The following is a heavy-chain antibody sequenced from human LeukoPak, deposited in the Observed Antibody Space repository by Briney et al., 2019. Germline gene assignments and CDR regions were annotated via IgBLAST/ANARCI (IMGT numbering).Heavy chain of an antibody. CDR3: GKTTTGYSSGRYPGWPVDY. V-gene: IGHV3-23*01. Sequence: GGSLRLSCAASGFTFNSYAMYWVRQAPGKGLEWVSGIFGSGGSAHYADSVKGRFTISRDNSKNTVYLQMDGLGVEDTAVYYCGKTTTGYSSGRYPGWPVDYWGQGTLVTVSS. CDR1: GFTFNSYA. D-gene: IGHD6-19*01. J-gene: IGHJ4*02. CDR2: IFGSGGSA.